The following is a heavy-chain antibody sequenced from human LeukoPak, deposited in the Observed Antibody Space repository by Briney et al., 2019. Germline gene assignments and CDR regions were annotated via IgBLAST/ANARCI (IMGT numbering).Heavy chain of an antibody. CDR3: ARLGYDILTGYLYYFDY. CDR2: IYPGDSDI. J-gene: IGHJ4*02. Sequence: GESLKISCSGSGYSFTIYWIAWVRQMPGKGLEWMGIIYPGDSDIRYSPSFQGQVTISADKSISTAYLQWSSLKASDTAMYYCARLGYDILTGYLYYFDYWGQGTLVTVSS. D-gene: IGHD3-9*01. V-gene: IGHV5-51*01. CDR1: GYSFTIYW.